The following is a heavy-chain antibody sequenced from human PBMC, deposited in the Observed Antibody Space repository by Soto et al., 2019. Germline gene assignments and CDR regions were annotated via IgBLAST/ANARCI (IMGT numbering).Heavy chain of an antibody. V-gene: IGHV1-2*02. CDR1: GYTFTGYY. D-gene: IGHD6-6*01. CDR3: VRGVWGSSVH. J-gene: IGHJ4*02. Sequence: QVHLVQSGAEVKRPGASVKVSCKTSGYTFTGYYLHWVRQAPGQAPEWMGWMNPSTGGTKYGQKFQGRVTMTRDTSVSTSFLDLTRLTSDDTAVYYCVRGVWGSSVHWGQVRRVTVSS. CDR2: MNPSTGGT.